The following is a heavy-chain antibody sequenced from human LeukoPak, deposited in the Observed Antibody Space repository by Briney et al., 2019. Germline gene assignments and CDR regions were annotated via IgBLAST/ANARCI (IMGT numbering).Heavy chain of an antibody. CDR3: ARGTYYHDSSSYHWAY. Sequence: PGGSLRLSCAASGFTFSSYAMHWVRQAPGKGLEWVALISYDGSKKYYADSVKGRFAISRDNSKNTLYLQMNSLRLEDTAVYYCARGTYYHDSSSYHWAYWGQGTLVTVSS. V-gene: IGHV3-30*09. CDR2: ISYDGSKK. J-gene: IGHJ4*02. CDR1: GFTFSSYA. D-gene: IGHD3-22*01.